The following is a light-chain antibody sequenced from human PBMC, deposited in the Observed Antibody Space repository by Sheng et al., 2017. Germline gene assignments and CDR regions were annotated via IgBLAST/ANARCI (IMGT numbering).Light chain of an antibody. J-gene: IGKJ1*01. CDR2: WAS. Sequence: DIVMTQSPDSLAVSLGERATINCKSSQSVLYSSNNKDYLAWYQQKPGQPPRLLIYWASTRESGVPDRFSGSGSGTDFTLTTSSLQAEDVAVYYCQQYYSTPWTFGQGTKVEIQ. CDR3: QQYYSTPWT. CDR1: QSVLYSSNNKDY. V-gene: IGKV4-1*01.